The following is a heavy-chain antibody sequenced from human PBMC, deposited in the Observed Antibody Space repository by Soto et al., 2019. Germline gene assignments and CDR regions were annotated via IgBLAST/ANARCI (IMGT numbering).Heavy chain of an antibody. V-gene: IGHV4-4*07. CDR3: AREIPGYSSGCCNWFDP. CDR2: IYTSGST. J-gene: IGHJ5*02. CDR1: GGSISSYY. Sequence: SETLSLTCTVSGGSISSYYWSWIRQPAGKGLEWIGRIYTSGSTNYNPSLKSRVTMSVDTSKNQFSLKLSSVTAADTAVYYCAREIPGYSSGCCNWFDPWGQGTLVTVSS. D-gene: IGHD6-19*01.